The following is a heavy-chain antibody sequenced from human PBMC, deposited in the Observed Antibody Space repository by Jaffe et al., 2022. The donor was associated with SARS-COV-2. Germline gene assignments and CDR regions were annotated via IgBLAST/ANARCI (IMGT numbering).Heavy chain of an antibody. V-gene: IGHV1-2*02. D-gene: IGHD6-19*01. CDR1: GYTFTGYY. Sequence: QVQLVQSGAEVKKPGASVKVSCKASGYTFTGYYMHWVRQAPGQGLEWMGWINPNSGGTNYAQKFQGRVTMTRDTSISTAYMELSRLRSDDTAVYYCARDQSSGWEAPGYYYYGMDVWGQGTTVTVSS. CDR2: INPNSGGT. CDR3: ARDQSSGWEAPGYYYYGMDV. J-gene: IGHJ6*02.